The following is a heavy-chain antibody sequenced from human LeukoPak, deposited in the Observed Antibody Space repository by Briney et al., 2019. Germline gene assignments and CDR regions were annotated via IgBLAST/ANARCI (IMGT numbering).Heavy chain of an antibody. V-gene: IGHV4-4*07. CDR2: VYTSGST. J-gene: IGHJ5*02. CDR1: GGSISSYY. D-gene: IGHD2-2*01. CDR3: ARDQRYCSSTSCPSWFDP. Sequence: SETLSLTCTVSGGSISSYYWSWIRQPAGKGLEWIGRVYTSGSTNYNPSLKSRVTMSVDTSKNQFSLKLSSVTAADTAVYYCARDQRYCSSTSCPSWFDPWGQGTLVTVSS.